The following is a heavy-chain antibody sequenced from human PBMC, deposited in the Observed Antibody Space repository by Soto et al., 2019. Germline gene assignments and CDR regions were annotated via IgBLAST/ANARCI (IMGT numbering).Heavy chain of an antibody. D-gene: IGHD6-19*01. Sequence: EVQLVESGGGLVQPGRSLRLSCAASGFTFDDNAMHWVRQAPGKGLEWVSGISWNSGSIGYADSVKGRFTISRDNAKNSLYLQRNSLRAEDTALYYCAKHLGARGWYGVDYWGPGTLVTVSS. J-gene: IGHJ4*02. CDR2: ISWNSGSI. V-gene: IGHV3-9*01. CDR1: GFTFDDNA. CDR3: AKHLGARGWYGVDY.